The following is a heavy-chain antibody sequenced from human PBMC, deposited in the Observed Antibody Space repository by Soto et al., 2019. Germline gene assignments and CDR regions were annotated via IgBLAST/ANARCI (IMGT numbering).Heavy chain of an antibody. CDR3: AADPAYCSRGRCYSAGSYYYYGMAT. D-gene: IGHD2-15*01. CDR1: GFTFTSSA. J-gene: IGHJ6*01. Sequence: SVKVSCKASGFTFTSSAVQWVRQARGRRLEWIGWIVVGSGNTNYAQKFQERVTITRDMSTSTAYMELSSLRSEDTAVYSCAADPAYCSRGRCYSAGSYYYYGMATSGQGNTHPVSS. V-gene: IGHV1-58*01. CDR2: IVVGSGNT.